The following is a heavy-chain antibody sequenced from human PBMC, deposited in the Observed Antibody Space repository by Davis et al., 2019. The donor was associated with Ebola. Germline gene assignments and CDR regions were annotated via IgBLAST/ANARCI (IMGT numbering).Heavy chain of an antibody. Sequence: SETLSLTCTVSGGSITSSSYYWGWIRQPPGKGLEWIGYIYYSGSTNYNPSLKSRVTISVDTSKNQFSLKLSSVTAADTAVYYCASAPRAYYYGMDVWGQGTTVTVSS. V-gene: IGHV4-61*05. CDR3: ASAPRAYYYGMDV. CDR2: IYYSGST. J-gene: IGHJ6*02. CDR1: GGSITSSSYY.